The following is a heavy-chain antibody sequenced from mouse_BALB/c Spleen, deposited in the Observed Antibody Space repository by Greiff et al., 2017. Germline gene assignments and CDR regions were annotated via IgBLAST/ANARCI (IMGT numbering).Heavy chain of an antibody. J-gene: IGHJ3*01. CDR1: GFTFSSYA. D-gene: IGHD1-1*01. V-gene: IGHV5-6-5*01. CDR3: ARGGDYYGSSPAWFAY. Sequence: EVHLVESGGGLVKPGGSLKLSCAASGFTFSSYAMSWVRQTPEKRLEWVASISSGGSTYYPDSVKGRFTISRDNARNILYLQMSSLRSEDTAMYYCARGGDYYGSSPAWFAYWGQGTLVTVSA. CDR2: ISSGGST.